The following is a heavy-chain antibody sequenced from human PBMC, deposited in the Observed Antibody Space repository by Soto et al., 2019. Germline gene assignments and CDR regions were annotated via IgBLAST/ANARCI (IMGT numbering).Heavy chain of an antibody. CDR2: ISYDGSNK. Sequence: GGSLRLSCAASGFTFSSYGMHWVRQAPGKGLEWVAVISYDGSNKYYADSVKGRFTISRDNSMNTLYLQMNSLRAEDTAVYYCAKYPMTTVDYWGQGTLVTVSS. CDR1: GFTFSSYG. CDR3: AKYPMTTVDY. D-gene: IGHD4-17*01. J-gene: IGHJ4*02. V-gene: IGHV3-30*18.